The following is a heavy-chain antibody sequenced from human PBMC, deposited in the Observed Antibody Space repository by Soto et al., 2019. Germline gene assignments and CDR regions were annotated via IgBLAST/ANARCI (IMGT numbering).Heavy chain of an antibody. CDR1: GFSFASFA. D-gene: IGHD3-3*01. CDR2: ISGSDGKT. J-gene: IGHJ4*02. Sequence: PGGPLRLSCTTSGFSFASFAMTWVRQAPGKGLEWVATISGSDGKTYYADSVKGRFSISRDTSRNTLYLQMNSLRADDTAIYYCAKWSYLDYWGQGTRVTVSS. V-gene: IGHV3-23*01. CDR3: AKWSYLDY.